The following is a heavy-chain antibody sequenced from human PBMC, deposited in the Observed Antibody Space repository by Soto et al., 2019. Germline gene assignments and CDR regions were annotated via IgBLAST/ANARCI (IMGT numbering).Heavy chain of an antibody. J-gene: IGHJ5*02. CDR3: ARHLEWFGELLPNWFDP. CDR2: IYYSGST. Sequence: SETLSLTCTVSGGSISRSRYYWGWIRQPPGKGLEWIGSIYYSGSTYYNPSLKSRVTISVDTSKNQFSLKLSSVTAADTAVYYCARHLEWFGELLPNWFDPWGQGTLVTVS. CDR1: GGSISRSRYY. D-gene: IGHD3-10*01. V-gene: IGHV4-39*01.